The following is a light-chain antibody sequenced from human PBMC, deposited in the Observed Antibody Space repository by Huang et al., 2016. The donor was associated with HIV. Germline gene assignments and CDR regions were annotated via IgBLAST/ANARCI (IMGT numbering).Light chain of an antibody. CDR2: GAS. J-gene: IGKJ1*01. V-gene: IGKV3-20*01. CDR3: QQYGSSRT. Sequence: EIVLTQSPGTLSLSPGERATLSCRASQSVSSSYLAWYQQKPGQAPRLLIYGASSRATGIPDRFSGSGYGTDFTRTISRLEPEDFAVYYCQQYGSSRTFGQGTKVEIK. CDR1: QSVSSSY.